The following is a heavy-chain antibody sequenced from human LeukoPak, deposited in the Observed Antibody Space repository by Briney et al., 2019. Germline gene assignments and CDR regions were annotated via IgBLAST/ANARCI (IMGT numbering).Heavy chain of an antibody. CDR1: GDSFTSYW. D-gene: IGHD3-22*01. CDR3: ARHTYDSSGYYLDY. J-gene: IGHJ4*02. V-gene: IGHV5-51*01. CDR2: IYPGDSDT. Sequence: PGESLKISCKGFGDSFTSYWIVWVRQMPGKGLEWMGIIYPGDSDTRYSPSFQGQVTISADKSISTAYLQWSSLKASDTAMYYCARHTYDSSGYYLDYWGQGTLVTVSS.